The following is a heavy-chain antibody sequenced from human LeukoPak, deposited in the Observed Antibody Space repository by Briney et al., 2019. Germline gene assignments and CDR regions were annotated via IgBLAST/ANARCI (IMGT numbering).Heavy chain of an antibody. Sequence: SVKVSCKSSGGAFSSYAISWVRPAPGQGLAWMGRIIPILGIANYAQKFQGRVTITADKSTSTAYLELSSLRSEDTAVYYCARDQYYYDSSGYPDYWGQGTLVTVSS. J-gene: IGHJ4*02. CDR1: GGAFSSYA. CDR2: IIPILGIA. V-gene: IGHV1-69*04. D-gene: IGHD3-22*01. CDR3: ARDQYYYDSSGYPDY.